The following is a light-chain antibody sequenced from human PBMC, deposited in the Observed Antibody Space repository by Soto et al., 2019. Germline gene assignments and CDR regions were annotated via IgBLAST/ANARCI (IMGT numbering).Light chain of an antibody. Sequence: EIVLTQSPGTLSLSPGERATVSCRASQSVGNNYLAWYQQKPGQAPRLLIYGTSNRATGIPDRFSGSGSGTDFTLTISRLEPEDFAVYYCQQYGSSGTFGQGTKVDIK. CDR2: GTS. CDR1: QSVGNNY. J-gene: IGKJ1*01. V-gene: IGKV3-20*01. CDR3: QQYGSSGT.